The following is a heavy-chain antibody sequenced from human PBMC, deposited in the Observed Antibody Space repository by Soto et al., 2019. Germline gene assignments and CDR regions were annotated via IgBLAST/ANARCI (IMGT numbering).Heavy chain of an antibody. J-gene: IGHJ6*02. CDR3: AREGVAAAGKDYYYGMDV. D-gene: IGHD6-13*01. CDR1: GFTFSSYS. CDR2: ISSSSSYI. V-gene: IGHV3-21*01. Sequence: EVQLVESGGXLVKPGGSLRLSCAASGFTFSSYSMNWVRQAPGKGLEWVXSISSSSSYIYYADSVKGRFTISRDNAKNSLYLQMNSLRAEDTAVYYCAREGVAAAGKDYYYGMDVWGQGTTVTVSS.